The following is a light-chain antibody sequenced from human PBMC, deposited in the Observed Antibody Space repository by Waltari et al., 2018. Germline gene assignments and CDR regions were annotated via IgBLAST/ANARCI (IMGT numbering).Light chain of an antibody. CDR1: NSDFGGYDS. J-gene: IGLJ2*01. CDR3: NSYTTNSDPVV. CDR2: DVS. V-gene: IGLV2-14*03. Sequence: QSALTQPASVSGSPGQSITISCTGTNSDFGGYDSVSCYQQHPGKAPKLVIYDVSYRPSGVSNRFSGSKSGNTASLTISGLQAEDEANYYCNSYTTNSDPVVFGGGTKLTVL.